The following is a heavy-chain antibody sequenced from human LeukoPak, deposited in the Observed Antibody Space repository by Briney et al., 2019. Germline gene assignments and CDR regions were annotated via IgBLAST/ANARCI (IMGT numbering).Heavy chain of an antibody. J-gene: IGHJ6*03. CDR3: ARVGTAFTNYYYMDV. Sequence: ASVKVSCKASGYTFTSYDINWVRQATGQGLEWMGIINPSDGSTSYAQNFQGRVTMTRDMSTSTVYMEVNSLKSEDTAFYYCARVGTAFTNYYYMDVWGKGTTVTVSS. D-gene: IGHD2-21*02. CDR2: INPSDGST. V-gene: IGHV1-46*01. CDR1: GYTFTSYD.